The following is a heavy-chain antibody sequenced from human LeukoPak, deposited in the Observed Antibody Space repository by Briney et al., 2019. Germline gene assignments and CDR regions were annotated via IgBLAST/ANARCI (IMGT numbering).Heavy chain of an antibody. D-gene: IGHD1-1*01. CDR3: ARGINWNPLDY. Sequence: GGSLRLSCAASGFTFSDYAMTWVRQAPGKGLEWVSSINGHGGSTYHADSVKGRFTMSRDNSKNTLYPQMDSLRAEDTAVYHCARGINWNPLDYWGQGTLVTVSS. CDR2: INGHGGST. CDR1: GFTFSDYA. V-gene: IGHV3-23*01. J-gene: IGHJ4*02.